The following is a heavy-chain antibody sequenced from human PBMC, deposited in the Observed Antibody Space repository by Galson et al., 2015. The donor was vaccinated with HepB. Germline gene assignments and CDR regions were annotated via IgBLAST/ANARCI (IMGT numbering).Heavy chain of an antibody. D-gene: IGHD3-16*01. CDR3: ARDGGYIWGDAFDI. CDR2: INAGNGNT. Sequence: SVKVSCKASGYTFTSYAMHWVRQAPGQRLEWMGWINAGNGNTKYSQKFQGRVTITRDTSASTAYMELSSKRSEDTAVYYCARDGGYIWGDAFDIWGQGTMVTVSS. J-gene: IGHJ3*02. CDR1: GYTFTSYA. V-gene: IGHV1-3*01.